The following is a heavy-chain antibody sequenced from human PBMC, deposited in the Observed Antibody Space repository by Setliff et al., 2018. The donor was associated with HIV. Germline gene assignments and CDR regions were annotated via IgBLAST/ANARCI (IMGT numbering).Heavy chain of an antibody. CDR2: ISAYDDNT. D-gene: IGHD3-3*01. CDR3: ARLRGLTIFGVPEGPFDY. Sequence: ASVKVSCKASGYTFMNYGLSWVRQAPGQGLEWMGWISAYDDNTYYVQKFQGRVTMTTDTSTSTAYMELRGLRSDDTAVYYCARLRGLTIFGVPEGPFDYWGQGTLVTVSS. CDR1: GYTFMNYG. J-gene: IGHJ4*02. V-gene: IGHV1-18*01.